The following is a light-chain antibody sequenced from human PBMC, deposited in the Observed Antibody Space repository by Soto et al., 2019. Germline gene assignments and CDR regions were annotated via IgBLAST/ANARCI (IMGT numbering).Light chain of an antibody. Sequence: IVVTQYTGTLSLSPGERAILSYRASQSVSSSYLAWYQQKPGQAPRLLIYDASSRATGIPARFSGSGSGTDFTLTISNLEPEDFAVYYCQQRSNRPANFGQGTRLEIK. CDR3: QQRSNRPAN. J-gene: IGKJ5*01. CDR2: DAS. V-gene: IGKV3D-20*02. CDR1: QSVSSSY.